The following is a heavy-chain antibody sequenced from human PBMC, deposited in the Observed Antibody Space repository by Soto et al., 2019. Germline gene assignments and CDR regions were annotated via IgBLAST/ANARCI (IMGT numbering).Heavy chain of an antibody. J-gene: IGHJ5*02. D-gene: IGHD1-26*01. CDR1: GYTFTSYG. CDR3: ARVWELHWFDP. Sequence: GAAVKVSCKDSGYTFTSYGISWVRQAPGQGREWMGWISAYTCNTNYAQKLQGRVTMTTDTSTSTAYLELRSLRSDVTAVYYCARVWELHWFDPWGQGTLVTVSS. V-gene: IGHV1-18*01. CDR2: ISAYTCNT.